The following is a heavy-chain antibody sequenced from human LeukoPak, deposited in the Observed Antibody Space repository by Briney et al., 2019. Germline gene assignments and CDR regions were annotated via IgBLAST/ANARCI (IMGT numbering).Heavy chain of an antibody. D-gene: IGHD4-17*01. CDR1: GYSINSGYY. Sequence: SETLSLTCTVSGYSINSGYYWGWIRQPPGKGLEWIGSISHTGSTYYNPSLKSRVTISVDTSKNQFSLKLSSVTAADTAVYYCARSYGDYPTWFDYWGQGTLVTVSS. V-gene: IGHV4-38-2*02. CDR3: ARSYGDYPTWFDY. J-gene: IGHJ4*02. CDR2: ISHTGST.